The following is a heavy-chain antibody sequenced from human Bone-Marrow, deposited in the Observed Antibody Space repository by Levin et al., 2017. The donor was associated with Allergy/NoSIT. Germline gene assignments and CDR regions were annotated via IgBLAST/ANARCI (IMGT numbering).Heavy chain of an antibody. CDR3: ATLTGDY. Sequence: SETLSLTCTVSGGSISSHFWSWIRQPPGKGLEQIGYFYYTGRTTYNPSLKNRVTISFDTSKNQFSLKLTSVTAADTAVYYCATLTGDYWGQGTLVSVSS. V-gene: IGHV4-59*11. CDR1: GGSISSHF. D-gene: IGHD3-9*01. J-gene: IGHJ4*02. CDR2: FYYTGRT.